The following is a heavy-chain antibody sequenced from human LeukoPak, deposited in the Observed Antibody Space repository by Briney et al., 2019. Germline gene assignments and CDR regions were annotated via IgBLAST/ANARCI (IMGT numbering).Heavy chain of an antibody. CDR3: AREGLGSCSSTSCHNWFDP. V-gene: IGHV1-69*13. J-gene: IGHJ5*02. Sequence: SVKVSCKASGGTFSSYAISWVRQAPGQGLEWMGGIIPIFGTTNYAQKFQGRVTITADESTSTAYMELSSLRSEDTAVYYCAREGLGSCSSTSCHNWFDPWGQGTLVTVSS. CDR2: IIPIFGTT. CDR1: GGTFSSYA. D-gene: IGHD2-2*01.